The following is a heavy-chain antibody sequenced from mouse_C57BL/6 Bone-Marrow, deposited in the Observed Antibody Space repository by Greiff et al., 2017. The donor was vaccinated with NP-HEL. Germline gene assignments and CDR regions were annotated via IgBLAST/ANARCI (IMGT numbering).Heavy chain of an antibody. J-gene: IGHJ4*01. Sequence: EVQLMESGPELVRPGASVKMSCTASGFNITDDYMHWVKQRPEQGLEWIGWIDPENGDTEYASKFQGKATITADTSSNTAYMQLSSLTSEDTAVYYSTTDFGSSHGAMDYWGQGTSVTVSS. CDR3: TTDFGSSHGAMDY. CDR2: IDPENGDT. D-gene: IGHD1-1*01. CDR1: GFNITDDY. V-gene: IGHV14-4*01.